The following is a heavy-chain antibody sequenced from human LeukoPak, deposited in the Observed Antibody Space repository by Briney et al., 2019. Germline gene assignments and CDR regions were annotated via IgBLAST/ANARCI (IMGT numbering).Heavy chain of an antibody. V-gene: IGHV3-9*01. Sequence: GGSLRLSCAVSGFTFDDYAMHWVRQVPGKGLEWVSGISWNSGYIGYEDSVKGRFTISRDNAKNSLYLQMNSPRAEDTALYYCAKGSYGSGSYVDYWGQGTLITVSS. J-gene: IGHJ4*02. CDR1: GFTFDDYA. CDR2: ISWNSGYI. D-gene: IGHD3-10*01. CDR3: AKGSYGSGSYVDY.